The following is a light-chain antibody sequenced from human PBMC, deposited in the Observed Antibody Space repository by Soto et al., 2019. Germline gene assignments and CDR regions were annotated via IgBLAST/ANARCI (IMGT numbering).Light chain of an antibody. CDR1: SSDVGPYKL. Sequence: QCALTQPASVSGSPGQSITISCSGASSDVGPYKLVAWYQQHPDKAPKLIIHEGTKRPSGVSSRFSGSQSGTTASLTISGLQAEDEADYYCCSYAASDLIFGGGTKLTVL. J-gene: IGLJ2*01. CDR3: CSYAASDLI. CDR2: EGT. V-gene: IGLV2-23*01.